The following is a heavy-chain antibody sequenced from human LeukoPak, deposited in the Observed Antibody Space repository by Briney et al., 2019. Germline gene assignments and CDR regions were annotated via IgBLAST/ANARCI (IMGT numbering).Heavy chain of an antibody. Sequence: SETLSLTCTVSGGSISSYYWSWIRQPPGKGLEWIGYIYYSGSTNYNPSLKSRVTISVDTSKNQFSLKLSSVTAADTAVYYCARIIMVRGVIIPYYYYGMDVWGQGTTVTVSS. CDR1: GGSISSYY. V-gene: IGHV4-59*12. CDR2: IYYSGST. J-gene: IGHJ6*02. CDR3: ARIIMVRGVIIPYYYYGMDV. D-gene: IGHD3-10*01.